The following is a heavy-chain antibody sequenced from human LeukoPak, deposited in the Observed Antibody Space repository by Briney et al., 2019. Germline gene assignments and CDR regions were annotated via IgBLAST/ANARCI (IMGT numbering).Heavy chain of an antibody. CDR1: GFTFSFFG. D-gene: IGHD3-22*01. J-gene: IGHJ3*02. CDR2: ISSSSSYI. V-gene: IGHV3-21*01. Sequence: PGGSLRLSCAASGFTFSFFGMNWVRQAPGKGLEWVSSISSSSSYIYYAESVKGRFSISRDNAKNSLYLQMNSLRAEDTAVYYCAREYDTPGAFDIWGQGTMVTVSS. CDR3: AREYDTPGAFDI.